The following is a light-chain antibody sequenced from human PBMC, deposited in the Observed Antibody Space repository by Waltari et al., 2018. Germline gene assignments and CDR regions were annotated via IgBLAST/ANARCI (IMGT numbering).Light chain of an antibody. V-gene: IGLV3-1*01. CDR1: PLGQKY. J-gene: IGLJ1*01. CDR2: QAT. Sequence: SYDLTPPPSVSVSPGQTASIPRPGDPLGQKYIYWYRHKPGQSPVLIVYQATARPPGIPGRFSGSTSGNAENTSPLTTSGTQAMDEADYYCQTGDSNTAVFGSGTKLTVL. CDR3: QTGDSNTAV.